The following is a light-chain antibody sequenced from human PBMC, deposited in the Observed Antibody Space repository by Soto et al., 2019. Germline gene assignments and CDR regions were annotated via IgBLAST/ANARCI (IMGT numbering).Light chain of an antibody. CDR2: GAS. Sequence: EIVMTQSPATLSVSPGERATLSCRASQSVSSNLAWYQQKPGQAPRLLIYGASTRATGIPARFSGSGPGTEFTLTISSLQSEDFAVYYCQQYNNWPSLTFGGGTKVDIK. J-gene: IGKJ4*01. V-gene: IGKV3-15*01. CDR1: QSVSSN. CDR3: QQYNNWPSLT.